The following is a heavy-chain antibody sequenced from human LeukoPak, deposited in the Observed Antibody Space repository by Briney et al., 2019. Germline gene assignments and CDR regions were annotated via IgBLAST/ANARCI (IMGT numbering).Heavy chain of an antibody. CDR3: ARVRLSYYFDY. CDR1: GFTFSSYW. J-gene: IGHJ4*02. D-gene: IGHD3-16*02. CDR2: INSDGSVT. Sequence: GGSLRLSCAASGFTFSSYWMYWVRQAPGKGLVRVSRINSDGSVTNYADSVKGRFTISRDNAKNTLYLQMNSLRDEDTAVYYCARVRLSYYFDYWGQGTLVTVSS. V-gene: IGHV3-74*01.